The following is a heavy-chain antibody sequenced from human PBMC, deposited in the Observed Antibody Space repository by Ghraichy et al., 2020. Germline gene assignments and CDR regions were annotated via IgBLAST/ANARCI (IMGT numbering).Heavy chain of an antibody. CDR2: ISAYNGHT. CDR1: GYTFTDYG. CDR3: AKTGRYFDWNWFDP. V-gene: IGHV1-18*01. D-gene: IGHD3-9*01. J-gene: IGHJ5*02. Sequence: ASVKVSCKTSGYTFTDYGISWVRQAPGQGLEWMGWISAYNGHTKYPQRLQGRVTMTTDTSTNTAYMELSSLTSDDTAMYYCAKTGRYFDWNWFDPWGQGTLVTVSS.